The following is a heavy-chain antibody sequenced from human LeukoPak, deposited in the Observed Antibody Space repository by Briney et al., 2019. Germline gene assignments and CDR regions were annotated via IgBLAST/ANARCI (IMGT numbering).Heavy chain of an antibody. V-gene: IGHV3-30*03. D-gene: IGHD1-26*01. J-gene: IGHJ6*02. Sequence: GGSLRLSCAASGFTFSSYGMHWVRQAPGKGLEWVAVISYDGSNKYYADSVKGRFTISRDNSKNTLYLQMNSLRAEDTAVYYCARDPHGWAGGQPFYYYYGMDVWGQGTTVTVSS. CDR1: GFTFSSYG. CDR3: ARDPHGWAGGQPFYYYYGMDV. CDR2: ISYDGSNK.